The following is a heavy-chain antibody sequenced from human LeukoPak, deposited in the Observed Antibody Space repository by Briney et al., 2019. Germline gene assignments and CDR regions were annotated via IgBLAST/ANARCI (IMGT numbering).Heavy chain of an antibody. CDR1: GFSFSSHV. Sequence: GGSLRLSCAASGFSFSSHVMHWVRQAPGKGLEWVSGISGSGGDTYYADFVKGRFTISRDNSKNTLYLQMNSLRAEDTALYYCARGLVVGGTGVWAFDIWGQGTMVTVSS. CDR3: ARGLVVGGTGVWAFDI. D-gene: IGHD1-26*01. V-gene: IGHV3-23*01. J-gene: IGHJ3*02. CDR2: ISGSGGDT.